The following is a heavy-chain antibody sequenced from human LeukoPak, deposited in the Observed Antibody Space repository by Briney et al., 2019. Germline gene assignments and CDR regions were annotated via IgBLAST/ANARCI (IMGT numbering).Heavy chain of an antibody. CDR2: IYHSGST. Sequence: SETLSLTCAVSGGSISSGGYSWSWIRQPPGKGLEWIGYIYHSGSTYYNPSLKSRVTISVDRSKNQFSLKLSSVTAADTAVYYCASSSGYDYLGVDYWGQGTLVTVSS. D-gene: IGHD5-12*01. CDR3: ASSSGYDYLGVDY. J-gene: IGHJ4*02. CDR1: GGSISSGGYS. V-gene: IGHV4-30-2*01.